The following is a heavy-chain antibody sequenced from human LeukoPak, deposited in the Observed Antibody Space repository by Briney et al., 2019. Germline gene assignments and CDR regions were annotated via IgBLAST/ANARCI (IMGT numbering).Heavy chain of an antibody. D-gene: IGHD5-12*01. CDR2: ISGSGGST. CDR1: GFTFSSYA. V-gene: IGHV3-23*01. CDR3: AKWGGYVGKGYYFDF. J-gene: IGHJ4*02. Sequence: GGSLRLSCAASGFTFSSYAMSWVRQAPVKGLEWVSAISGSGGSTYYADSVKGRFTISRDNSKNTLYLQVNSLRAEDTAVYYCAKWGGYVGKGYYFDFWGQGTLVTVSS.